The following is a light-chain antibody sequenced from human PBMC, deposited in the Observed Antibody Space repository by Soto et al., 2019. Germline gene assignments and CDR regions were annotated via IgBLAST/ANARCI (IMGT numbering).Light chain of an antibody. CDR2: GAS. CDR3: QQYGSSGVT. J-gene: IGKJ4*01. V-gene: IGKV3-20*01. Sequence: EIVLTQSPGTLSLSPGERATLSCRASQSVSSSYLAWYQQKPGQAPRLLIYGASSRATGIPDRFSGSGSGADFTLTISSLEAEDFAVYYCQQYGSSGVTFGGGTKVEIK. CDR1: QSVSSSY.